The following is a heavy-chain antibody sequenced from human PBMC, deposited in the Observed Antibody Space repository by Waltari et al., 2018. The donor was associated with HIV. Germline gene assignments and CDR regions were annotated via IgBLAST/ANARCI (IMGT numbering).Heavy chain of an antibody. CDR3: AKRMITFGGAPYDY. J-gene: IGHJ4*02. Sequence: EVQLLESGGGLVQPGGSLRLSCAASGFTFSSYAMSWVRQAPGKGLEGVAAMSGRGGSIYYAYSVKGRCTISRDNDKNTLELQMNSLRAEDTAVYYCAKRMITFGGAPYDYWGQGTLVTVSS. CDR1: GFTFSSYA. D-gene: IGHD3-16*01. V-gene: IGHV3-23*01. CDR2: MSGRGGSI.